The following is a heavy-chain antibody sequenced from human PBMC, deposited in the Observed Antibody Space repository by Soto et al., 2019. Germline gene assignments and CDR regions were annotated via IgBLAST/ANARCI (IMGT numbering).Heavy chain of an antibody. J-gene: IGHJ3*02. V-gene: IGHV3-23*01. CDR1: GFTFSSYA. D-gene: IGHD6-13*01. CDR3: AKIPHSSSWYLAAFDI. Sequence: EVQLLESGGGLVQPGGSLRLSCAASGFTFSSYAMSWVRQAPGKGLEWVSAISGSGGSTYYADSVKGRFTISRDNSKNTLYLQMNSLIAEDTSVYYCAKIPHSSSWYLAAFDIWGQGTMVTVSS. CDR2: ISGSGGST.